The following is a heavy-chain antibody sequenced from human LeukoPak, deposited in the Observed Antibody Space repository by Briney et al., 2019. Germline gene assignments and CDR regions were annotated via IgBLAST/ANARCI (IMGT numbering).Heavy chain of an antibody. Sequence: TSETLSLTCTVSGGSISSYYWSWIRQPPGKGLEWIGYIYYSGSTNYNPSLKSRVTISVDTSKNQFSLKLSSVTAADTAVYYCARHSSPYYYDSWDGGLDYWGQGTLVTVSS. CDR2: IYYSGST. D-gene: IGHD3-22*01. V-gene: IGHV4-59*08. CDR3: ARHSSPYYYDSWDGGLDY. CDR1: GGSISSYY. J-gene: IGHJ4*02.